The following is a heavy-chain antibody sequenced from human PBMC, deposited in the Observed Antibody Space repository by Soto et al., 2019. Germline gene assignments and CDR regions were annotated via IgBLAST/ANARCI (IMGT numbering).Heavy chain of an antibody. CDR3: ARGRGYSGDDHYYYFDMDV. J-gene: IGHJ6*02. Sequence: SVKVSCKTSGGTFNNYPITWVWEAPGEGLEWMGGSIPIFGTANYAQKFQGRVTISVDESTSTAYMELSSLRSEDTAVYYCARGRGYSGDDHYYYFDMDVWGQGTTVTVSS. CDR1: GGTFNNYP. V-gene: IGHV1-69*13. CDR2: SIPIFGTA. D-gene: IGHD5-12*01.